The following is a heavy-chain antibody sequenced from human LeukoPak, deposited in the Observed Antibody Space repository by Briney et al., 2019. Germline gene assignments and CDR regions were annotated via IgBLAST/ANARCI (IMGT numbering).Heavy chain of an antibody. D-gene: IGHD1-26*01. V-gene: IGHV3-21*01. Sequence: PGGSLRLSCAASGFTFSSYGMHWVRQAPGKGLEWVSSISSSSSYIYYADSVKGRFTISRDNAKNSLYLQMNSLRAEDTAVYYCARAHSGSYYSDYWGQGTLVTVSS. CDR1: GFTFSSYG. CDR2: ISSSSSYI. CDR3: ARAHSGSYYSDY. J-gene: IGHJ4*02.